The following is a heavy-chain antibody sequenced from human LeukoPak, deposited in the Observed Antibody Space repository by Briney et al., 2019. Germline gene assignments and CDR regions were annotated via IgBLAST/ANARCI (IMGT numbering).Heavy chain of an antibody. CDR1: GGSISSGSYY. V-gene: IGHV4-61*02. D-gene: IGHD3-22*01. J-gene: IGHJ4*02. CDR2: IYTSGST. Sequence: SQTLSLTCTVSGGSISSGSYYWSWIRQPAGEGLGWIGRIYTSGSTNYNPSLKSRVTISVDTSKNQFSLKLSSVTAADTAVYYCARETYDSSGLDYWGQGTLVTVSS. CDR3: ARETYDSSGLDY.